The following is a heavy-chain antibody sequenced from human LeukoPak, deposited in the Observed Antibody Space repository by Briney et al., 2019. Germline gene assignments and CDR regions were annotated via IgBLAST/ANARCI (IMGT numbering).Heavy chain of an antibody. V-gene: IGHV2-70*16. CDR3: ARMVVVAGCFDY. CDR1: GGSISSYY. CDR2: IDWDDDK. J-gene: IGHJ4*02. Sequence: TLSLTCTVSGGSISSYYWSWIRQPPGKALEWLARIDWDDDKFYSTSLKTRLTISKDTSKNQVVLTMTNMDPVDTATYYCARMVVVAGCFDYWGQGTLVTVSS. D-gene: IGHD3-22*01.